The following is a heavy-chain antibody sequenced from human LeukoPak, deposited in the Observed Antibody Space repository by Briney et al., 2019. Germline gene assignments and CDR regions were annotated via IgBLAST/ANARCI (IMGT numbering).Heavy chain of an antibody. CDR1: GYTFTSYY. V-gene: IGHV1-46*01. J-gene: IGHJ4*02. CDR3: ARGRPDEYCSGGSCYNLDY. D-gene: IGHD2-15*01. CDR2: INPSGGST. Sequence: ASVKVSCKASGYTFTSYYMHWVRQAPGQGLEWMGIINPSGGSTSYAQKFQGRVTMTRDTSTSTVYMELSSLRSEDTAVYYCARGRPDEYCSGGSCYNLDYWGQGTLVTVSS.